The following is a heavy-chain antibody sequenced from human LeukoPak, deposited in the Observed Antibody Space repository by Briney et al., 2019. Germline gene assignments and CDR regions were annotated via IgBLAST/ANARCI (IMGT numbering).Heavy chain of an antibody. CDR3: ARAMPHDNWFDP. V-gene: IGHV3-74*03. CDR1: GFPFSSYG. J-gene: IGHJ5*02. Sequence: GGSLRLTCAASGFPFSSYGMHWVRQVAGKGLVWVARINGDASNTTYADSVKGRFTISRDNAKNTLYLQMNSLRVDDTAVYYCARAMPHDNWFDPWGQGSLVTVSS. D-gene: IGHD2-2*01. CDR2: INGDASNT.